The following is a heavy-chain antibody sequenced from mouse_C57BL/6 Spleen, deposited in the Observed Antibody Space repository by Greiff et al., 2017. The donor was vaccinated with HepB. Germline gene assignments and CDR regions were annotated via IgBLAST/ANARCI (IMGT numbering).Heavy chain of an antibody. CDR3: ARGGDDDGRYYYAMDY. J-gene: IGHJ4*01. Sequence: EVNVVESGGGLVKPGGSLKLSCAASGFTFSDYGMHWVRQAPEKGLEWVAYFISGSSTIYYADTVKGRFTISRDNAKNTLFLQMTSLRSEDTAMYYCARGGDDDGRYYYAMDYWGQVTSVTVSS. CDR2: FISGSSTI. V-gene: IGHV5-17*01. D-gene: IGHD2-4*01. CDR1: GFTFSDYG.